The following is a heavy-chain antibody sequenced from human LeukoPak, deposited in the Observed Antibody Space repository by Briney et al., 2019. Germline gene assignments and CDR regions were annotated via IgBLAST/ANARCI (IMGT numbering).Heavy chain of an antibody. CDR3: ARDISWFGEFAFDY. CDR2: IYYSGST. CDR1: GGSFSSYY. Sequence: SETRSLTCAVYGGSFSSYYWSWIRQPPGKGLEWIGYIYYSGSTNYNPSLKSRVTISVDTSKNQFSLKLSSVTAADTAVYYCARDISWFGEFAFDYRGQGTLVTVSS. J-gene: IGHJ4*02. D-gene: IGHD3-10*01. V-gene: IGHV4-59*01.